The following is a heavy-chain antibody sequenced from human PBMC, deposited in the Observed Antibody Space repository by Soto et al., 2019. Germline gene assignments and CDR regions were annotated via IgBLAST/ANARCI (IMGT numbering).Heavy chain of an antibody. D-gene: IGHD1-1*01. CDR2: IIPIFGTA. Sequence: QVQLVQSGAEVKKPGSSVKVSCKASGGTFSSYAISWVRQAPGQGLEWMGGIIPIFGTANYAQKFQGRVTITADKSTSTAYMELSSLRSEDTAVYYWARGLFPWNLRYYYYGMDVWGQGTTVTVSS. V-gene: IGHV1-69*06. J-gene: IGHJ6*02. CDR1: GGTFSSYA. CDR3: ARGLFPWNLRYYYYGMDV.